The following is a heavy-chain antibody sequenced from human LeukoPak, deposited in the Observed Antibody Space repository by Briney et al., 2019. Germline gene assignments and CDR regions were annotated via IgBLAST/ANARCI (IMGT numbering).Heavy chain of an antibody. D-gene: IGHD6-19*01. Sequence: SETLSLTCTVSGGSISSYCSSWIRQPAGKGLEWIWRIYTSGSTNYNPSLKSRVTMSVDTSKNQFSMKLSSVTAADTAVYYCARSPLYSSGWYVNWFDPWGQGTLVTVSS. CDR1: GGSISSYC. CDR3: ARSPLYSSGWYVNWFDP. CDR2: IYTSGST. V-gene: IGHV4-4*07. J-gene: IGHJ5*02.